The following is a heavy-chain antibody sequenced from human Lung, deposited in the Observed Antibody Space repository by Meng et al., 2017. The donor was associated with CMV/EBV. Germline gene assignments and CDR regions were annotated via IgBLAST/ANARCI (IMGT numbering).Heavy chain of an antibody. CDR2: ISWDGGSS. V-gene: IGHV3-43*01. CDR3: AKDKDDHSLHYYFDS. Sequence: GESLKISCAAYGFTFENYTMHWVRQAPGKGLEWVSLISWDGGSSYYADSLKDRFTITRDNNKYSLYLQMTSLRTEDTAFYYCAKDKDDHSLHYYFDSWGQGTLVTVSS. CDR1: GFTFENYT. J-gene: IGHJ4*02. D-gene: IGHD4-11*01.